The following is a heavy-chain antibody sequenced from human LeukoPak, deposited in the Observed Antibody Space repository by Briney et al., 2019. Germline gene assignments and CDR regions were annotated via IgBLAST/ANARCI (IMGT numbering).Heavy chain of an antibody. V-gene: IGHV4-39*01. J-gene: IGHJ4*02. CDR2: IYYSGST. CDR3: ARAGSSSEGGFDY. Sequence: SETLSLTCTVSGGSISSSSYYWGWIRQPPGTGLEWIGSIYYSGSTYYNPSLKSRVTISVDTSKNQFSLKLSSVTAADTAVYYCARAGSSSEGGFDYWGQGTLVTVSS. D-gene: IGHD6-6*01. CDR1: GGSISSSSYY.